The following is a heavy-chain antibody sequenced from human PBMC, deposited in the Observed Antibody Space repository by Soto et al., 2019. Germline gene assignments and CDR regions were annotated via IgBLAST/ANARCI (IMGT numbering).Heavy chain of an antibody. CDR1: GGTFSSYT. D-gene: IGHD4-17*01. CDR3: ARGGVQDYGDSY. Sequence: QVQLVQSGAEVKKPGSSVKVSCKASGGTFSSYTISWVRQAPGQGLEWMGRIIPILGIANYAQKFQGRVTITADKATSTAYMELSSLRSEDTAVYYCARGGVQDYGDSYWGQVTLVTVSS. V-gene: IGHV1-69*02. CDR2: IIPILGIA. J-gene: IGHJ4*02.